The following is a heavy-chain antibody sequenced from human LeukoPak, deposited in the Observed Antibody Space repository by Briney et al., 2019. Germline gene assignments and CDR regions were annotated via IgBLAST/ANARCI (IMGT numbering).Heavy chain of an antibody. Sequence: SETLSLTCIVSGGSISSCYWSWIRQPPGKGLEWIGYIYYSGSTNYNPSLKSRVTTSVDTSKNQFSLKLSSVTAADTAVYYCARLDRYGGATTIDYWGQGTLVTVSS. CDR1: GGSISSCY. CDR3: ARLDRYGGATTIDY. D-gene: IGHD1-26*01. J-gene: IGHJ4*02. V-gene: IGHV4-59*01. CDR2: IYYSGST.